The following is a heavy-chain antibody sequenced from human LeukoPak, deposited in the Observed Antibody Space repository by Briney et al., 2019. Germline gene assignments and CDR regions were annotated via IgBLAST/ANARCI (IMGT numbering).Heavy chain of an antibody. D-gene: IGHD6-19*01. CDR1: GYTFTGYY. Sequence: ASVKVSCKASGYTFTGYYMHWVRQAPGQGIEWMGWINPNSGGTNYAQKFQGRVTMTRDTSISTAYMELSRLRSDDTAVYYCARRGIAVAGLDYWGQGTLVTVSS. CDR2: INPNSGGT. V-gene: IGHV1-2*02. CDR3: ARRGIAVAGLDY. J-gene: IGHJ4*02.